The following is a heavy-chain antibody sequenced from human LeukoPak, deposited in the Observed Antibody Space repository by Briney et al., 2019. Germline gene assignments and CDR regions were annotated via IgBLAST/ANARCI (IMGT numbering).Heavy chain of an antibody. D-gene: IGHD1-26*01. Sequence: ASVKVSCKASGYTFTIYDINWVRQATGQGLEWMGWMNPNSGNTGYAQKFQGRVTITRNTSISTAYMELSSLRSEDTAVYYCARGRMGAKGDFDYWGQGTLVTVSS. CDR3: ARGRMGAKGDFDY. CDR2: MNPNSGNT. CDR1: GYTFTIYD. V-gene: IGHV1-8*03. J-gene: IGHJ4*02.